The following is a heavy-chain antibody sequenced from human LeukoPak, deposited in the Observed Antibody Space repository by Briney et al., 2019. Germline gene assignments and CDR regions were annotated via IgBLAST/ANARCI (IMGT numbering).Heavy chain of an antibody. V-gene: IGHV3-33*01. CDR2: IWYDGSNK. D-gene: IGHD1-26*01. CDR3: ARGRVGATTHYYYGMDV. CDR1: GFTFSSYG. Sequence: PGGSLRLSCAASGFTFSSYGMLWVRQAPGKGLEWVAVIWYDGSNKYYADSVKGRFTISRDNSKNTLYLQMNSLRAEDTAVYYCARGRVGATTHYYYGMDVWGQGTTVTVSS. J-gene: IGHJ6*02.